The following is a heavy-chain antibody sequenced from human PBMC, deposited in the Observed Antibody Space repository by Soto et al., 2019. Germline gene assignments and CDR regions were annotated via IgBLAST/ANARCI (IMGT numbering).Heavy chain of an antibody. J-gene: IGHJ5*02. V-gene: IGHV3-74*01. CDR2: INSHGSST. CDR1: GFIFRNFW. CDR3: AGDWMGYCSGGSCYPSNWFDP. D-gene: IGHD2-15*01. Sequence: VGSLRLSCAASGFIFRNFWMHWVRQAPGKGLVWVSRINSHGSSTSYADSVKGRFTISRDNAKNTLYLQMNSLRAEDTAIYYCAGDWMGYCSGGSCYPSNWFDPWGQGTLVTVSS.